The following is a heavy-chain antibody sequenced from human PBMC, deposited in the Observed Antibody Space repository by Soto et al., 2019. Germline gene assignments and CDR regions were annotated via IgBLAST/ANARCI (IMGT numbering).Heavy chain of an antibody. CDR3: AREVEGQWLVQVGMDV. J-gene: IGHJ6*02. D-gene: IGHD6-19*01. CDR1: GDSVSSNSAA. CDR2: TYYRSKWYN. Sequence: SQTLSLTFAISGDSVSSNSAAWNWIRQSPSRVLEWLGRTYYRSKWYNDYAVSVKSRITINPDTSKNQFSLQLNSVTPEDTAVYYCAREVEGQWLVQVGMDVWGQGTTVTVSS. V-gene: IGHV6-1*01.